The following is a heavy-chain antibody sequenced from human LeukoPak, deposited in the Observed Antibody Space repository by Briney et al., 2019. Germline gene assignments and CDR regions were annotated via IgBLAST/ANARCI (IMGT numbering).Heavy chain of an antibody. D-gene: IGHD4-17*01. CDR1: GYTFTDYF. CDR2: INPYSGAT. CDR3: ARARTTVTTRDFDP. J-gene: IGHJ5*02. Sequence: SVKVSCKASGYTFTDYFILWVRQSPGQGLEWMGWINPYSGATNYAQKFQGRVTMTRDTSISTAYMDLTRVISNDTAVYYCARARTTVTTRDFDPWGQGTLVTVSS. V-gene: IGHV1-2*02.